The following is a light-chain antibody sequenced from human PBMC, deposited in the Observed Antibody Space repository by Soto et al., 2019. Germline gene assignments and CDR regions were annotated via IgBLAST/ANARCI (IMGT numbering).Light chain of an antibody. CDR2: TDN. J-gene: IGLJ2*01. Sequence: VLTQPPSASGTPGLRVTVSCSGSSSNIGSNYVFWYQQFPGTAPKVLIHTDNQRPSGVPDRFSASKSGTAASLAISGLRSDDEADYYCATWDDSLSGVVFGGGTKLTVL. CDR1: SSNIGSNY. CDR3: ATWDDSLSGVV. V-gene: IGLV1-47*02.